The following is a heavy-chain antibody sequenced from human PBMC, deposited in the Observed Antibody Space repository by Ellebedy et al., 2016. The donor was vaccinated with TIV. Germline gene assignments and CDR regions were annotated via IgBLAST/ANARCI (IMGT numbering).Heavy chain of an antibody. D-gene: IGHD2-2*01. CDR2: VSGTGSST. CDR3: AKCEGATCLDGMDV. V-gene: IGHV3-23*01. CDR1: GLAFSIYG. Sequence: GGSLRLSCAASGLAFSIYGMNWVRQAPGRGLEWVSTVSGTGSSTHYADSVKGRFNISRDNSKNTLYLQMNSLRAEDTAVYYCAKCEGATCLDGMDVWGQGTTVTVSS. J-gene: IGHJ6*02.